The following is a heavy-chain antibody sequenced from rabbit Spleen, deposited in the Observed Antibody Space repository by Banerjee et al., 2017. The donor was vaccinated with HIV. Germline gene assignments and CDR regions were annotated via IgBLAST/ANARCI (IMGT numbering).Heavy chain of an antibody. J-gene: IGHJ6*01. D-gene: IGHD4-1*01. CDR1: GLDFSSYS. CDR3: ARYYIFYGMDL. CDR2: IYTGRGGT. V-gene: IGHV1S7*01. Sequence: QQLEESGGGLVKPEGSMTLTCNASGLDFSSYSMSCVRQAPGKGLEWIGAIYTGRGGTDYANWVNGRFTISSDNAQYTVDLQMNSLTAADTATYFCARYYIFYGMDLWGPGTLVTVS.